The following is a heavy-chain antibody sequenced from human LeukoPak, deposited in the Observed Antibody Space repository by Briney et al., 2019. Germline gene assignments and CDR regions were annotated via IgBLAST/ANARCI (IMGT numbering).Heavy chain of an antibody. CDR1: GGSISSYY. J-gene: IGHJ2*01. CDR3: ARHSGGRDSSGEYWYFDL. Sequence: PSETLSLTCTVSGGSISSYYWSWIRQPPGKGLEWIGYIYYSGSTNCNASLKSRVTISVDTSKNQFSLKLSSVTAADTAVYYCARHSGGRDSSGEYWYFDLWGRGTLVTVSS. D-gene: IGHD3-22*01. V-gene: IGHV4-59*08. CDR2: IYYSGST.